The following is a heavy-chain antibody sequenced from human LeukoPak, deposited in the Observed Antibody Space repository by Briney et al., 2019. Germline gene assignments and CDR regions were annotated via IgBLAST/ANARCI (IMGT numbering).Heavy chain of an antibody. J-gene: IGHJ3*02. Sequence: PSQTLSLTCAVSGGSISSGGYSWSWIRRPPGKGLEWIGYIYHSGSTYYNPSLKSRVTISVDRSKNQFSLKLSSVTAADTAVYYCARVATGYAFDIWGQGTMVTVSS. D-gene: IGHD1-26*01. V-gene: IGHV4-30-2*01. CDR3: ARVATGYAFDI. CDR1: GGSISSGGYS. CDR2: IYHSGST.